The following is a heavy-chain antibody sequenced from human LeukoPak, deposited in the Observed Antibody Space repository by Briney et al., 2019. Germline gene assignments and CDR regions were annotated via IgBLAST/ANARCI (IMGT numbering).Heavy chain of an antibody. CDR3: ARGDYSNYDVWDYYYMDV. CDR2: IYYSGST. J-gene: IGHJ6*03. Sequence: SETLSLTCTVSGGSISSSSYYWGWIRQPPGKGLEWIGSIYYSGSTYYNPSLKSRVTISVDTSKNQFSLKLSSVTAADTAVYYCARGDYSNYDVWDYYYMDVWGKGTTVTVSS. V-gene: IGHV4-39*07. CDR1: GGSISSSSYY. D-gene: IGHD4-11*01.